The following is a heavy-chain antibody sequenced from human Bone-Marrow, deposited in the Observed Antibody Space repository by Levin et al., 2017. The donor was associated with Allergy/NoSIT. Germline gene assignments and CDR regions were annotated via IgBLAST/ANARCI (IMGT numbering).Heavy chain of an antibody. D-gene: IGHD5-12*01. CDR2: IYPGDSDT. J-gene: IGHJ6*02. CDR1: GYSFSTYW. CDR3: ARSKSGNDFFMDV. Sequence: PGGSLRLSCKGSGYSFSTYWIAWVRQMPGKGLQWMGIIYPGDSDTRYRPSFEGQVTISADKSTSTAFLQLSSLKASDTAMYFCARSKSGNDFFMDVWGQGTSVTISS. V-gene: IGHV5-51*01.